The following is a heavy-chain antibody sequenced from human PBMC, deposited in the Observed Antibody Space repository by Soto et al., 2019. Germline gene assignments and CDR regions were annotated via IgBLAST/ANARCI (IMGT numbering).Heavy chain of an antibody. CDR1: GFTFSSYS. J-gene: IGHJ4*02. CDR3: AHMGEYSSSSFDY. Sequence: GGSLRLSCAASGFTFSSYSMNWVRQAPGKGLEWVSYISSSSSTIYYADSVKGRFTISRDNAKNSLYLQMNSLRAEDTAVYYCAHMGEYSSSSFDYWGQGTLVTVSS. CDR2: ISSSSSTI. D-gene: IGHD6-6*01. V-gene: IGHV3-48*01.